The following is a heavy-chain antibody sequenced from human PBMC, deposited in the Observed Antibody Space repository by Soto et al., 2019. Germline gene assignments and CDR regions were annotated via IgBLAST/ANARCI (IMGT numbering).Heavy chain of an antibody. V-gene: IGHV3-15*07. Sequence: GGSLRVSCAASGCTIIDAWRNWVRKAPGMGLEWVGRIKSIRDGGTTDFAAPVEARFAISRDDSKNMVYLQINSLNTEDTAVYYCSTDSHFSSVFVRHDYWGHGTLVTVSS. CDR3: STDSHFSSVFVRHDY. J-gene: IGHJ4*01. CDR2: IKSIRDGGTT. CDR1: GCTIIDAW. D-gene: IGHD3-10*01.